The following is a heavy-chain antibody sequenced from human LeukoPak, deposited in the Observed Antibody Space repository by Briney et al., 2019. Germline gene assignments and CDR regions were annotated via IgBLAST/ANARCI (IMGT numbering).Heavy chain of an antibody. J-gene: IGHJ6*02. V-gene: IGHV3-23*01. CDR3: AKGQVVAGFASSYYYYAMDV. Sequence: GGSLRLSCAASGFTFSSYAMSWVRQAPGKGLEWVSAISGSGVSTYYVDSVKGRFTISRDNSKNTLYLQMNSLRAEGTAVYYCAKGQVVAGFASSYYYYAMDVWGQGTTATVSS. CDR1: GFTFSSYA. CDR2: ISGSGVST. D-gene: IGHD6-19*01.